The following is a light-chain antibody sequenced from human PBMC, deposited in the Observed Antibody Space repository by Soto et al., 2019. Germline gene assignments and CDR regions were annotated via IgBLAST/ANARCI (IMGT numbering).Light chain of an antibody. CDR2: DAS. V-gene: IGKV3-20*01. Sequence: EIVLTQSPGTLSLSPGERATLSCRASQSVSSSYLARYQQKPGQAPRLLIYDASSSATGIPDRFSGSGSGTDFTLTISRLEPEDFAVYFCQQYGSSPYTFGQGTKLEIK. CDR3: QQYGSSPYT. CDR1: QSVSSSY. J-gene: IGKJ2*01.